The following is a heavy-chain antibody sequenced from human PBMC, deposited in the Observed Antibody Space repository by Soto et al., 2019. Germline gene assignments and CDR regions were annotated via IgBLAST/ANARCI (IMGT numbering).Heavy chain of an antibody. Sequence: ASVKVSCKASGYTFTSYAMHWVRQAPGQRLEWMGWINAGNGNTKYSQKFQGRVTITRDTSASTAYMELSSLRSEDTAVYYCARTLHAAVADEDWFAPWGQGTLVIVSS. CDR2: INAGNGNT. CDR1: GYTFTSYA. CDR3: ARTLHAAVADEDWFAP. J-gene: IGHJ5*02. D-gene: IGHD6-19*01. V-gene: IGHV1-3*01.